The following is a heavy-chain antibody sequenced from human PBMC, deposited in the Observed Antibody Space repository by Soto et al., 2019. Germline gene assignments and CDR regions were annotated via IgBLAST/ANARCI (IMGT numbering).Heavy chain of an antibody. CDR1: GYSFSAYY. J-gene: IGHJ5*02. Sequence: ASVKVTCKASGYSFSAYYVHWVRQAPGQGLEWMGWVNPNSGVTSYAQKFQDRVTMTRDTSISTAYMERDRLKSDDTAVYYRARTGDFARELVAWGQGSLVTVSS. CDR2: VNPNSGVT. D-gene: IGHD7-27*01. CDR3: ARTGDFARELVA. V-gene: IGHV1-2*02.